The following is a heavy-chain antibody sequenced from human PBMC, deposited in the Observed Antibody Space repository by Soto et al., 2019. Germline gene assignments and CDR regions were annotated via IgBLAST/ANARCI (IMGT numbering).Heavy chain of an antibody. Sequence: QVQLVESGGGVVQPGRSLRLSCAASGFTFRKYGIHWVRQAPGKGLEWVAVSSSDGSNEYYADSVKGRFTISRDDSKNTLYLQMDSLRDEDTAMYYCAKDRDQQLVRGWSDPWGQGTLVTVSP. CDR2: SSSDGSNE. D-gene: IGHD6-13*01. CDR1: GFTFRKYG. J-gene: IGHJ5*02. V-gene: IGHV3-30*18. CDR3: AKDRDQQLVRGWSDP.